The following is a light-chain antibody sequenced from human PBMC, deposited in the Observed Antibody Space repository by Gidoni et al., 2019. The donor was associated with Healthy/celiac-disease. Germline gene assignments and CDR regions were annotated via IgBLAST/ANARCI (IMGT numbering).Light chain of an antibody. J-gene: IGKJ4*01. CDR1: QSISSY. Sequence: DIQMTPSPSSLSASVGDRVTITCRASQSISSYLNWYQQKPGKAPKLLIYAASSLQSGVPSRVSGSGSGTDSTLTISSLQPKDFATYYCQQSYSTPLTFGGGTKVEIK. V-gene: IGKV1-39*01. CDR3: QQSYSTPLT. CDR2: AAS.